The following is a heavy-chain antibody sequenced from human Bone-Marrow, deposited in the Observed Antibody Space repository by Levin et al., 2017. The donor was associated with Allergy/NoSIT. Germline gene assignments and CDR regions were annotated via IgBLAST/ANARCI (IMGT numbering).Heavy chain of an antibody. J-gene: IGHJ4*02. CDR1: GFTFSTYS. Sequence: SCAASGFTFSTYSMIWVRQSPGKGLEWVSYISSNVSIIHYADSVKGRFTISRDNAKNSLHLQMNSLRVEDTAVYYCVRGKGSYWGQGTLVTVSS. D-gene: IGHD3-10*01. CDR2: ISSNVSII. CDR3: VRGKGSY. V-gene: IGHV3-48*01.